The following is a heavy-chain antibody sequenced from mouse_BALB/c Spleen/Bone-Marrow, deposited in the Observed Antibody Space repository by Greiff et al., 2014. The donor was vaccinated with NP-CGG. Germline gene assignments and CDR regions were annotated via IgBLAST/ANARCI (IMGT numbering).Heavy chain of an antibody. V-gene: IGHV5-9-4*01. J-gene: IGHJ4*01. Sequence: QLVESGGGLVKPGGSLKLSCAASGFTFSSFAMSWIRQSPEKRLEWVAEISSGGSYTYYPDTVTGRFTISRDNAKNTLYLEMSSLRSEDTAMYYCAIMKNYAMDYWGQGTSVTVSS. CDR3: AIMKNYAMDY. CDR1: GFTFSSFA. D-gene: IGHD2-3*01. CDR2: ISSGGSYT.